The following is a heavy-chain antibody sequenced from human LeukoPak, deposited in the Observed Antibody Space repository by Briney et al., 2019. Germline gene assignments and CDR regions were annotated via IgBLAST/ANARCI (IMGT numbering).Heavy chain of an antibody. CDR3: ARDRLDGTSWYPSRFDP. CDR1: GFSFSAYS. CDR2: ISGSSSAI. Sequence: GGSLRLSCAASGFSFSAYSMNWVRQAPGKGLEWISYISGSSSAIYYANSVRGRFAVSRDNAKNPLFLQMNSLRDEDTATYYCARDRLDGTSWYPSRFDPWGQGTLVTVSS. D-gene: IGHD6-13*01. V-gene: IGHV3-48*02. J-gene: IGHJ5*02.